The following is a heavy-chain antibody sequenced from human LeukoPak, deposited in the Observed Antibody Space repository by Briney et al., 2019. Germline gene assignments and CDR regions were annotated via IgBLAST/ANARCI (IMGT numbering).Heavy chain of an antibody. V-gene: IGHV3-23*01. D-gene: IGHD3-22*01. CDR2: ISGSGGST. Sequence: GGSLRLSCAASGFTFSSYAMSWVRQAPGKGLEWVSAISGSGGSTYYADSVEGRFTISRDNSKNTLYLQMNSLRAEDTAVYYCAKDPTMIVVVIPDYWGQGTLVTVSS. CDR3: AKDPTMIVVVIPDY. CDR1: GFTFSSYA. J-gene: IGHJ4*02.